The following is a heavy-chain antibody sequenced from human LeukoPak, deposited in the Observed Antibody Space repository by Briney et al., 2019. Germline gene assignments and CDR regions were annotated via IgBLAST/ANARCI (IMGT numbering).Heavy chain of an antibody. J-gene: IGHJ4*02. CDR2: IYHSGST. CDR1: GYSISSGYY. D-gene: IGHD5-24*01. Sequence: SETLSLTCAVSGYSISSGYYWGWIRQPPGKGMEWIGSIYHSGSTYYNPSLKSRVTISVDTSKNQFSLKLSSVTAADTAVYYCARSYRDGYNFLDYWGQGTLVTVSS. CDR3: ARSYRDGYNFLDY. V-gene: IGHV4-38-2*01.